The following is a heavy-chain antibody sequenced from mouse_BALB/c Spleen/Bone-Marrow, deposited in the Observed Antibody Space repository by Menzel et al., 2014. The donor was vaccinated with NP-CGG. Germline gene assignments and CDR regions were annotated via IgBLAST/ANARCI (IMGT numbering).Heavy chain of an antibody. V-gene: IGHV1-7*01. J-gene: IGHJ2*01. CDR1: GYTFTSYW. CDR3: ALGSSYRYSFDY. Sequence: VKLQESGAELAKPGASVKMSCKASGYTFTSYWMHWVKQRPGQGLEWIGYINPSTGYTEYNQKFKDKATLTADKSSSTAYMQLSGLTSEDAAVYSCALGSSYRYSFDYWGQGTTLTVSS. D-gene: IGHD1-1*01. CDR2: INPSTGYT.